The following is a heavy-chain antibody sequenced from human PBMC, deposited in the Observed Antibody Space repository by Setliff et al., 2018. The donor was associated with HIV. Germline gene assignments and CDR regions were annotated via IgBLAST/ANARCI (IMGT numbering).Heavy chain of an antibody. Sequence: SETLSLTCTVSGGSISSGSYYWSWIRQPAGKGLEWIGHIYTSGSTNYNPSLKSRVTISVDTSKNQFSLKLSSVTAADTAVYYCARAGSNCTNGVCYGFDYWGQGTLVTVSS. CDR3: ARAGSNCTNGVCYGFDY. CDR1: GGSISSGSYY. CDR2: IYTSGST. D-gene: IGHD2-8*01. J-gene: IGHJ4*02. V-gene: IGHV4-61*09.